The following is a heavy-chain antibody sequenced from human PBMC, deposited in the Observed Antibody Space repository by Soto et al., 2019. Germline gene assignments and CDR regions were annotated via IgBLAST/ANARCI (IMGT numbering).Heavy chain of an antibody. CDR3: ARREIQGPIDY. CDR2: IYYSGTT. V-gene: IGHV4-28*01. D-gene: IGHD1-26*01. Sequence: SETLSLTGAVSGYSISSSNWWGWIRQPPGKGLEWIGYIYYSGTTYYNPSLKSRVTMSVDTSKNQFSLKLTSVTAVDTAVYYCARREIQGPIDYWGQGPLVTVSS. J-gene: IGHJ4*02. CDR1: GYSISSSNW.